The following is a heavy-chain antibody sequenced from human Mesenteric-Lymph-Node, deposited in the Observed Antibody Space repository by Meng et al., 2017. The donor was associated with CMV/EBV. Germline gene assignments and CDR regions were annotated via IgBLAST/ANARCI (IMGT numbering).Heavy chain of an antibody. Sequence: GESLKISCAASGFTFSSYGMHWVRQAPGKGLEWVAVIWYDGSNKYYADSVKGRFTISRDNSKNTLYLQMNSLRAEDTAVYYCGKGHRGYDWDEAFDIWGQGTVVTVSS. CDR2: IWYDGSNK. CDR1: GFTFSSYG. CDR3: GKGHRGYDWDEAFDI. J-gene: IGHJ3*02. D-gene: IGHD5-12*01. V-gene: IGHV3-33*06.